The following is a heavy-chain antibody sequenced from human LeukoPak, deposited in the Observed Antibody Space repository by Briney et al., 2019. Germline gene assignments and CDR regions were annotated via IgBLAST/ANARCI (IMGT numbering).Heavy chain of an antibody. CDR3: ARDQYYYDSSGYYCGSYFDY. CDR1: GFTFSSYW. J-gene: IGHJ4*02. CDR2: IKQDGSEK. D-gene: IGHD3-22*01. V-gene: IGHV3-7*01. Sequence: GGSLRLSCAASGFTFSSYWMSWVRQAPGKGLEWVASIKQDGSEKYYVDSVKGRFTISRDNAKNSLYLQMNSLRAEDTAVYYCARDQYYYDSSGYYCGSYFDYWGQGTLVTVSS.